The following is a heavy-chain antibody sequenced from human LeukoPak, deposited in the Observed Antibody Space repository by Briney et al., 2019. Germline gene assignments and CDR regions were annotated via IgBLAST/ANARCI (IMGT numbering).Heavy chain of an antibody. Sequence: PSETLSLTCTVSAGSISNYYWSWIRQPPGKGLEWIGYIYYSGSTNYNPSLKSRVTISVDTSKNQFSLKLSSVTAADTAVYYCARGWQWLDYWGQGTLVTVSS. D-gene: IGHD6-19*01. CDR3: ARGWQWLDY. CDR2: IYYSGST. J-gene: IGHJ4*02. V-gene: IGHV4-59*01. CDR1: AGSISNYY.